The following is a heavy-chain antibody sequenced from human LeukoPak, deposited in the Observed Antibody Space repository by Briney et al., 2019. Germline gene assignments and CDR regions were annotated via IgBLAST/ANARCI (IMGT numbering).Heavy chain of an antibody. CDR1: GGSFSGYY. D-gene: IGHD3-10*01. Sequence: SETLSLTCAVYGGSFSGYYWSWVRQPPANGVEWIGEINHSGSTNYNPSLKSRVTISVDTSKSQFSLKLSSVTAADTAVYYCARGWSYSAFDYWGQGTLVTVSS. V-gene: IGHV4-34*01. J-gene: IGHJ4*02. CDR3: ARGWSYSAFDY. CDR2: INHSGST.